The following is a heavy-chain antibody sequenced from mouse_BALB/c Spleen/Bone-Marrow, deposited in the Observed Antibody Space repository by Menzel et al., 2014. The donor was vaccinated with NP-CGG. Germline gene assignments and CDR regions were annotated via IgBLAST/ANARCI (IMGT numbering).Heavy chain of an antibody. V-gene: IGHV1-54*01. D-gene: IGHD3-1*01. CDR1: GYAFTNYL. CDR3: ARQLGPPYAMDY. Sequence: VQLVESGAELVRPGTSVKVSCKASGYAFTNYLTEWVKQRPGQGLEWIGVINPGSGGTNYNEKFKGKATLTADKSSSTAYMQLSSLTSDDSAVYFCARQLGPPYAMDYWGQGTSVTVSS. CDR2: INPGSGGT. J-gene: IGHJ4*01.